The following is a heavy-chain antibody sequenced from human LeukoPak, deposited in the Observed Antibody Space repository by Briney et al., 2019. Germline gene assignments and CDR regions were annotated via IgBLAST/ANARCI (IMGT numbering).Heavy chain of an antibody. CDR3: AKLVATISD. D-gene: IGHD5-12*01. V-gene: IGHV3-23*01. CDR2: IGGSGVST. J-gene: IGHJ4*02. CDR1: GFTFSNYA. Sequence: GGSLRLSCAASGFTFSNYAMSWVRQAPGKGLEWVSSIGGSGVSTYYADSVKGRFTISRDNSKNTLYLQMDSLRAEDTAVYHCAKLVATISDWGQGTLVIVSS.